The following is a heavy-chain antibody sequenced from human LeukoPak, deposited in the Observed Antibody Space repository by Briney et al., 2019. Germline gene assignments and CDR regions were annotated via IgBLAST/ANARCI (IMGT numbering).Heavy chain of an antibody. D-gene: IGHD3-22*01. Sequence: GGSLRLSCAASGFTFGRYWMHWVRQAPGKGLVWVSRINSDGSSTTYADSVKGRFTISRDNAKNSLYLQMNSLRAEDTAVYYCARDALSLEYYYDSSGYFDYWGQGTLVTVSS. CDR3: ARDALSLEYYYDSSGYFDY. CDR2: INSDGSST. CDR1: GFTFGRYW. V-gene: IGHV3-74*01. J-gene: IGHJ4*02.